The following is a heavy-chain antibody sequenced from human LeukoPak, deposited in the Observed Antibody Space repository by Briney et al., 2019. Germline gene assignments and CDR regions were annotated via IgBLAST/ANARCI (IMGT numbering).Heavy chain of an antibody. J-gene: IGHJ6*02. Sequence: GGSLGLSCAASGLNLDAYAMHWVRQAPGKGLEWVSLISGDGTITYYADSVKGRFTISRDNSKNSLFLEMNSLRSEDTALYYCAKDTPLFYHYYGIDVWGQGTTVTVSS. CDR1: GLNLDAYA. CDR2: ISGDGTIT. V-gene: IGHV3-43*02. CDR3: AKDTPLFYHYYGIDV.